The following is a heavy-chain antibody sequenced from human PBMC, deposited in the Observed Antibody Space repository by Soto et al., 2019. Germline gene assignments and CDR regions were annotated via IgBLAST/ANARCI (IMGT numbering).Heavy chain of an antibody. Sequence: ASVKVSCKASGYTFTSYYMHWVRQAPGQGLEWMGIINPSGGSTSYAQKFQGRVTMTRDTSTSTVYMELSSLRSEDTAVYYCAREYCGGDCFIDAFDIWGQGTMVTVSS. CDR3: AREYCGGDCFIDAFDI. CDR2: INPSGGST. D-gene: IGHD2-21*02. J-gene: IGHJ3*02. CDR1: GYTFTSYY. V-gene: IGHV1-46*01.